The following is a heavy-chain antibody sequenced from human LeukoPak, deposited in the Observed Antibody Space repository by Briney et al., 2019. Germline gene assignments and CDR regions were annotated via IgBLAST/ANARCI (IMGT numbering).Heavy chain of an antibody. V-gene: IGHV3-23*01. Sequence: PGGSLILSCAASGFTFSTYAMNWVRQAPGKGLEWVSGISGSGGTIYYADSVKGRFTISRDNSKNTLYLQMNYLRAEDTALYYCAKNIAAPTTPFDYWGQGTLVTVSS. CDR3: AKNIAAPTTPFDY. J-gene: IGHJ4*02. CDR1: GFTFSTYA. CDR2: ISGSGGTI. D-gene: IGHD6-13*01.